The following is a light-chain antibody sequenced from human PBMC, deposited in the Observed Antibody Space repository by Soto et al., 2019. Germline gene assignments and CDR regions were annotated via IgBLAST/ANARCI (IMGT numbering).Light chain of an antibody. CDR2: DVS. CDR3: SSYTSINTGV. J-gene: IGLJ2*01. Sequence: QSALTQPASVSGSPGQSITISCTGTSSDVGGYNYVSWYQQQPGKAPKLIIYDVSYRPSGVSNRFSGSKSGNTASLTISGLQAEDEADYYCSSYTSINTGVFGGGTQLTVL. V-gene: IGLV2-14*01. CDR1: SSDVGGYNY.